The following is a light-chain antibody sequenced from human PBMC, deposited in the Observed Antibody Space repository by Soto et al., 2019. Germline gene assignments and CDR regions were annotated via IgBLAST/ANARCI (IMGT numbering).Light chain of an antibody. CDR1: SSDVGAYNF. CDR2: EVS. J-gene: IGLJ1*01. V-gene: IGLV2-14*01. CDR3: NSFTSSSTYV. Sequence: QPVLTQPASVSGSPGQSITISCTGASSDVGAYNFVSWFQQHPGKAPKLMIYEVSNRPSGVSDRFSGSKSGNTASLTISGLQADDEADYYCNSFTSSSTYVFGTGTKLTVL.